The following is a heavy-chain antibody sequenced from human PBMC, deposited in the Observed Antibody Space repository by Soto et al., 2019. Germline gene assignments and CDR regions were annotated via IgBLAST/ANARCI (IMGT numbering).Heavy chain of an antibody. CDR2: IYKSATT. CDR1: GDSISTVDYF. D-gene: IGHD2-15*01. Sequence: PSGTLSLTCSVSGDSISTVDYFWAWIRQPPGQALEYIGYIYKSATTYYNPSFESRVAFSLDTSKSQFSLNVTSVTAADTAVYFCARGRYCLTGRCFPNWFDSWGQGTMVTVSS. J-gene: IGHJ5*01. CDR3: ARGRYCLTGRCFPNWFDS. V-gene: IGHV4-30-4*01.